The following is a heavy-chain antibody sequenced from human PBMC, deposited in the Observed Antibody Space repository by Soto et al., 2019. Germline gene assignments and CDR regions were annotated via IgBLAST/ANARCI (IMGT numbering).Heavy chain of an antibody. D-gene: IGHD6-19*01. CDR3: ARSVAVPGAHIDY. Sequence: SETLSLACSVSGGSISGSYWSWIRQSPGKGLEWLGYVYYTGSTNYSPSLRSRVSISVDTSKNEFSLRLSSVTAADTAVHFCARSVAVPGAHIDYWGQGTQVTVSS. CDR2: VYYTGST. CDR1: GGSISGSY. J-gene: IGHJ4*02. V-gene: IGHV4-59*01.